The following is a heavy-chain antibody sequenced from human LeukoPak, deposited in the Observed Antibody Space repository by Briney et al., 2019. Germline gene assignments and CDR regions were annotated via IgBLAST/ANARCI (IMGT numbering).Heavy chain of an antibody. CDR2: ISGSGGST. CDR3: ARTPTFELQDGYSSSWPSFDY. D-gene: IGHD6-13*01. CDR1: GFTFSSYA. J-gene: IGHJ4*02. Sequence: QAGGSLRLSCAASGFTFSSYAMSWVRQAPGKGLEWVSAISGSGGSTYYADSVKGRFTISRDNSKNTLYLQMNSLRAEDTAVYYCARTPTFELQDGYSSSWPSFDYWGQGTLVTVSS. V-gene: IGHV3-23*01.